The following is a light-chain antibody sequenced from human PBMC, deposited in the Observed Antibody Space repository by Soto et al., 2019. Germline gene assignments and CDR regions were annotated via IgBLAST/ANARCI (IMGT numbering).Light chain of an antibody. V-gene: IGKV1-27*01. J-gene: IGKJ3*01. CDR2: AAS. Sequence: DIQMTQSPSSLSASVGDRVTITCRASQGISNYVAWYQQRPGKAPKLLIYAASTLQSGVPSRFSGSESGTDFTLTISGLQHADVATYCCQKYDSAPLFTFGPWTKVEIK. CDR3: QKYDSAPLFT. CDR1: QGISNY.